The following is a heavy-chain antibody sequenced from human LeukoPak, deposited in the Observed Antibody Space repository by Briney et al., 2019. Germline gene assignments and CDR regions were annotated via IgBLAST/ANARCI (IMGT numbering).Heavy chain of an antibody. Sequence: SETLSLTCTVSGGSISSSSYYWGWIRQPPGKGLEWIGYIYYSGSTNYNPSLKSRVTISVDTSKNQFSLKLSSVTAADTAVYYCARLGSSGYYVHYWGQGTLVTVSS. J-gene: IGHJ4*02. CDR3: ARLGSSGYYVHY. V-gene: IGHV4-61*05. D-gene: IGHD3-22*01. CDR2: IYYSGST. CDR1: GGSISSSSYY.